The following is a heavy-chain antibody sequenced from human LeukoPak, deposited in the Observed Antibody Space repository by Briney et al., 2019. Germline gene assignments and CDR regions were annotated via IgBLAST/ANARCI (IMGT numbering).Heavy chain of an antibody. CDR2: IYTSGST. Sequence: SETLSLPCTVSGDSISSYYWSWIRQPPGKGLEWIGYIYTSGSTNYNPSLKSRVTISVDTSKHQFSLKLSSVTAADTTVYYCARLLTAYDSSGFYLDAFDIWGQGTMVTVSS. D-gene: IGHD3-22*01. V-gene: IGHV4-4*09. CDR1: GDSISSYY. CDR3: ARLLTAYDSSGFYLDAFDI. J-gene: IGHJ3*02.